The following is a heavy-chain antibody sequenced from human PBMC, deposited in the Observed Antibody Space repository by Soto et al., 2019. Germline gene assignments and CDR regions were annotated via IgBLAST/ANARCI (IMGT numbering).Heavy chain of an antibody. CDR1: GFTFSSYG. D-gene: IGHD6-13*01. CDR2: IPNTENKK. Sequence: QVQLEESEGGVVQPGTSLRLSCVASGFTFSSYGMHWVRQAPGKGLEWVAVIPNTENKKYYADSVKGRFTISRDNSQNTLFLQMDSLMSEDTAVYYCARTAGGRVRGALDIWGQGTMVTVS. CDR3: ARTAGGRVRGALDI. V-gene: IGHV3-30-3*01. J-gene: IGHJ3*02.